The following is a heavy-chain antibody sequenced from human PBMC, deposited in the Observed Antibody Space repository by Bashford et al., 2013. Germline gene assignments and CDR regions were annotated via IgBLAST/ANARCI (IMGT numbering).Heavy chain of an antibody. CDR3: ARVVSRIGPPVPARYYYYGMDV. V-gene: IGHV1-69*13. CDR2: IIPIFGTA. CDR1: GGTFSSYA. D-gene: IGHD2-2*01. J-gene: IGHJ6*02. Sequence: VASVKVSCKASGGTFSSYAISWVRQAPGQGLEWMGGIIPIFGTANYAQKFQGRVTITADESTSTAYMELSSLRSEDTAVYYCARVVSRIGPPVPARYYYYGMDVWGQGTTVTVSS.